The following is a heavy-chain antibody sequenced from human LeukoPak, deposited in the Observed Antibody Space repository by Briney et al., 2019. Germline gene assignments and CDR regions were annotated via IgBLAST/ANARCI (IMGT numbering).Heavy chain of an antibody. CDR1: GFTFSSYA. J-gene: IGHJ4*02. V-gene: IGHV3-23*01. D-gene: IGHD5-18*01. CDR2: ISGSGGST. CDR3: AKGSGYSYAYYFDY. Sequence: GGSLRLSCAASGFTFSSYAMSWVRQAPGKGLEWVSAISGSGGSTYYADSVKGRFTISGDNSKNTLYLQMNSLRAEDTAVYYCAKGSGYSYAYYFDYWGQGTLVTVSS.